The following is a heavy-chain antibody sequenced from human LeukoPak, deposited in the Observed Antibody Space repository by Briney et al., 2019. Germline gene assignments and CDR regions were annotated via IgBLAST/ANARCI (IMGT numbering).Heavy chain of an antibody. Sequence: GGSLRLSCAASGFTFSSYGMHWVRQAPGKGLEWVAVISYDGSNKFYGDSVKGRFTISRDNSKNTLFLQMNSLRAEDTAVYYCASGDGYNSPYYFDYWGQGTLVTVSS. V-gene: IGHV3-30*03. CDR3: ASGDGYNSPYYFDY. D-gene: IGHD5-24*01. CDR1: GFTFSSYG. CDR2: ISYDGSNK. J-gene: IGHJ4*02.